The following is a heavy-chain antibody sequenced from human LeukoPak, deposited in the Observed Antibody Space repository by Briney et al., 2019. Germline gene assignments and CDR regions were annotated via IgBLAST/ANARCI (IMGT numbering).Heavy chain of an antibody. CDR2: IIPILGIA. V-gene: IGHV1-69*04. CDR3: ATEYGDYGYFDY. CDR1: GGTFSSYA. D-gene: IGHD4-17*01. Sequence: SVKASCKASGGTFSSYAISWVRQAPGQGLEWMGRIIPILGIANYAQKFQGRVTITADKSTSTAYMELSSLRSEDTAVYYCATEYGDYGYFDYWGQGTLVTVSS. J-gene: IGHJ4*02.